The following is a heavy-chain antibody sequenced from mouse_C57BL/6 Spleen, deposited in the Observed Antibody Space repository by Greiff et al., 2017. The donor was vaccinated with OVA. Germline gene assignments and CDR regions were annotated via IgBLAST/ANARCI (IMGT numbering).Heavy chain of an antibody. V-gene: IGHV1-15*01. CDR1: GYTFTDYE. J-gene: IGHJ3*01. Sequence: VQLQQSGAELVRPGASVTLSCKASGYTFTDYEMHWVKQTPVHGLEWIGAIDPETGGTAYNQKFKGKAILTADKSSSTAYMELRSLTSEDSAVYYCTRLDGNYGRFAYWGQGTLVTVSA. D-gene: IGHD2-1*01. CDR3: TRLDGNYGRFAY. CDR2: IDPETGGT.